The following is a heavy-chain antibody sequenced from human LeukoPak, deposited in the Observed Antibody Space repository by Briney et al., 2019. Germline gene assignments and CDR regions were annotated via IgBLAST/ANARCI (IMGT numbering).Heavy chain of an antibody. CDR2: ISSNGGST. V-gene: IGHV3-64*01. D-gene: IGHD3-10*01. J-gene: IGHJ5*02. CDR1: GFTFSSYA. Sequence: GGSLRLSCAASGFTFSSYAMHWVRQAPGKGLEYVSAISSNGGSTYYANSVQGRFTISRDNSKNTLYLQMNSLRAEDTAVYYCARSLERDYHGSNYYMNNWFDPWGQGTLVTVSS. CDR3: ARSLERDYHGSNYYMNNWFDP.